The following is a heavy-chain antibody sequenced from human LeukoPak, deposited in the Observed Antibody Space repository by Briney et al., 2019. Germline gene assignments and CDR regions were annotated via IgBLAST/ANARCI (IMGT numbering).Heavy chain of an antibody. J-gene: IGHJ6*03. CDR2: MNPNSGNT. D-gene: IGHD6-13*01. V-gene: IGHV1-8*03. Sequence: ASVKVSCKASGYTFTSYDINWVRQATGQGLEWMGWMNPNSGNTGYAQKFQGRVTITRNTSISTAYMELSSLRSEDTAVYYCARSPSVEAAAGYGLWYYYYYYMDVWGKGTTVTVSS. CDR1: GYTFTSYD. CDR3: ARSPSVEAAAGYGLWYYYYYYMDV.